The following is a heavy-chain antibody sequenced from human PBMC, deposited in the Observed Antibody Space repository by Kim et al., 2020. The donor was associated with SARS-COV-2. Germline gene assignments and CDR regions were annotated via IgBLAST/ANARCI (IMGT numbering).Heavy chain of an antibody. J-gene: IGHJ1*01. CDR3: AREARAYYDSSGYYQY. Sequence: GGSLRLSCAASGFTFSSYWMHWVRQAPGKGLEWVSRIYSDGSTTSYADSVKGRFTISRDNAKNTLYLQMNSLRAEDTAVYYCAREARAYYDSSGYYQYWG. CDR2: IYSDGSTT. D-gene: IGHD3-22*01. V-gene: IGHV3-74*01. CDR1: GFTFSSYW.